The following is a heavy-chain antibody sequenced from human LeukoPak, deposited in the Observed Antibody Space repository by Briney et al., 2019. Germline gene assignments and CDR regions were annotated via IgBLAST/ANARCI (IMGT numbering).Heavy chain of an antibody. Sequence: ASVKVSRXASGYTFTSYYMHWVRQAPGQGLEWMGIINPSGGSTSYAQKFQGRVTMTRDTSTSTVYMELSSLRSEDTAVYYCARDRVVAGNFGAFDIWGQGTMVTVSS. D-gene: IGHD6-19*01. CDR3: ARDRVVAGNFGAFDI. CDR1: GYTFTSYY. J-gene: IGHJ3*02. CDR2: INPSGGST. V-gene: IGHV1-46*01.